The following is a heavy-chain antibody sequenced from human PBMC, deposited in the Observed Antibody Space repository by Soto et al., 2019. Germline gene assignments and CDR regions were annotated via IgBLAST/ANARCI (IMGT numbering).Heavy chain of an antibody. CDR1: GFTFSDYG. CDR2: ISGNGYST. V-gene: IGHV3-23*01. J-gene: IGHJ4*02. Sequence: GGSLRLSCAASGFTFSDYGMSWVRQAPGKGLDWVSAISGNGYSTYYADSVKGRFTISRDNSKNTLYLQMNSLRAEDTAVYYCARERYYYDSSGYYYEPDYFDYWGQGTLVTVSS. D-gene: IGHD3-22*01. CDR3: ARERYYYDSSGYYYEPDYFDY.